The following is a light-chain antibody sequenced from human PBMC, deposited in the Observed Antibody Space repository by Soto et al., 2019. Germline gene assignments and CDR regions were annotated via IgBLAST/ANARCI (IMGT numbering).Light chain of an antibody. V-gene: IGLV2-14*01. CDR1: SSDVGGYNY. CDR3: SSYTSSSTPRV. Sequence: QSVLTQPASVSGSPGQSITISCTGTSSDVGGYNYVSWYQQHPGKAPKLMIYDVSNRPSGVSNRFSGSKSGNTASLTISGLQPEDEADYYCSSYTSSSTPRVFGGGTQLTVL. J-gene: IGLJ2*01. CDR2: DVS.